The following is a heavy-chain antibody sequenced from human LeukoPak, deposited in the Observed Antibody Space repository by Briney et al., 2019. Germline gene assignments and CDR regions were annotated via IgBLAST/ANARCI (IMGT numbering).Heavy chain of an antibody. V-gene: IGHV3-48*02. Sequence: PGRSLRLSCAGSGFTFSTYAMNWVRQAPGKGLEWVSYISSSSNTMYYADSVKGRFTISRDNAKNSLYLQMNSLRDEDTAVYYCARAFDYWGQGTLVAVSS. J-gene: IGHJ4*02. CDR3: ARAFDY. CDR2: ISSSSNTM. CDR1: GFTFSTYA.